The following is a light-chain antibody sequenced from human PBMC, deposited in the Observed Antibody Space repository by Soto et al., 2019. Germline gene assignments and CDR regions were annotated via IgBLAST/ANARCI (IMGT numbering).Light chain of an antibody. V-gene: IGLV2-8*01. CDR2: EVN. CDR1: SSDVGDYKF. CDR3: SSYAGNNNVV. Sequence: QSALTQPPSASGSPGQSVTISCTGTSSDVGDYKFVSWYQQLPGKAPKLLMYEVNRRPSGVPDRFSGSKSGNTASLTVSGLQAEDEAEYYCSSYAGNNNVVFGGGTKVTVL. J-gene: IGLJ2*01.